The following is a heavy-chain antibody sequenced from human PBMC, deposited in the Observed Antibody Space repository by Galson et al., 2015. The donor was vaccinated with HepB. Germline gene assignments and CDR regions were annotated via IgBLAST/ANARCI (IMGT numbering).Heavy chain of an antibody. CDR1: EFDLRSHY. CDR3: ARDIFGNGAFDI. J-gene: IGHJ3*02. CDR2: IYSGGST. Sequence: SLRLSCAASEFDLRSHYINWVRQAPGKGLEWLSVIYSGGSTYFADSVKGRFTISRHNSENTLYLQMNRLKIEDTAVYYCARDIFGNGAFDIWGQGTILTVSS. D-gene: IGHD3-3*02. V-gene: IGHV3-53*04.